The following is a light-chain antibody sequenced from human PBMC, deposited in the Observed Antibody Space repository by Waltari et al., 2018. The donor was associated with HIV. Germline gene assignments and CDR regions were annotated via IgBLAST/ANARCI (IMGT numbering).Light chain of an antibody. CDR1: QSLLYSANNKNY. CDR2: WAS. CDR3: HQYFSAPWT. J-gene: IGKJ1*01. Sequence: DIVMTQSPDSLAMSLGERATINCKSSQSLLYSANNKNYLAWSQQKPGQPPKLLIYWASTRESGVPDRFSGSGSGTDFTLTISSLQADDVAVYYCHQYFSAPWTFGQGTKVEIK. V-gene: IGKV4-1*01.